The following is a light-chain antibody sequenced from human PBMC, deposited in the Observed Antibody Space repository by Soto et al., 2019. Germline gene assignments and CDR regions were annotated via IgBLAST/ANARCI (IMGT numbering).Light chain of an antibody. CDR1: QGISSY. Sequence: AIRMTQSPSSFSASTGDRVTITCRASQGISSYLAWYQQKPGKAPKLLIYAASTLQSGVPSRFSGSGSVTDFTLTISCLQSEDFATYCCQQYYSYPGTFGGGTKVEIK. CDR3: QQYYSYPGT. CDR2: AAS. V-gene: IGKV1-8*01. J-gene: IGKJ4*01.